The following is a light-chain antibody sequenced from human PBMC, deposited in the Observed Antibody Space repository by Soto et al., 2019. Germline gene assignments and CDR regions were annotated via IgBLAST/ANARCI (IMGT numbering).Light chain of an antibody. Sequence: QSALTQPASVSGSPGQSITISCTGTSSDVGGYNYVSWYQQHPGKAPKLMIYEVSNRPSGVSNRFSGSKSGNTASLTISGLQGEDEADYYCSSYTSSSTRFGTGTKVTV. CDR3: SSYTSSSTR. CDR1: SSDVGGYNY. V-gene: IGLV2-14*01. CDR2: EVS. J-gene: IGLJ1*01.